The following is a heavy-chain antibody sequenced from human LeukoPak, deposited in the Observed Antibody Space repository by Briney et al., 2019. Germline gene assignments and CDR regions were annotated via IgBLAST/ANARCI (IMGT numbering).Heavy chain of an antibody. CDR1: GGSMSSYY. Sequence: IPSETLSLTCTVSGGSMSSYYWSWIRQPPGKGLEWIGYIYYSGSTKYNPSLKSRVTISVDTSKNQFSLKLSSVTAADTAVCYCARGARAGYNLEPFDYWGQGTLVTVSS. J-gene: IGHJ4*02. CDR3: ARGARAGYNLEPFDY. V-gene: IGHV4-59*08. CDR2: IYYSGST. D-gene: IGHD5-24*01.